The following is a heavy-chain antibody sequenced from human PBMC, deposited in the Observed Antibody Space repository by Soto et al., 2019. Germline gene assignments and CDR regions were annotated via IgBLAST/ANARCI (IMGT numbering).Heavy chain of an antibody. V-gene: IGHV3-74*01. CDR3: ARAARYCSGGSCYPPFYYYYMDV. CDR1: GFTFSSYW. J-gene: IGHJ6*03. CDR2: INSDGSST. D-gene: IGHD2-15*01. Sequence: GGSLRLSCAASGFTFSSYWMHWVRQAPGKGLVWVSRINSDGSSTSYADSVKRRFTISRDNAKNTLYLQMNSLRAEDTAVYYCARAARYCSGGSCYPPFYYYYMDVWGKGTTVTVSS.